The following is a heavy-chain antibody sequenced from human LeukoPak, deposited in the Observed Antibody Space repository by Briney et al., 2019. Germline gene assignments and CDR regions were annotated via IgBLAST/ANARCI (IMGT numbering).Heavy chain of an antibody. V-gene: IGHV4-59*01. D-gene: IGHD6-19*01. Sequence: PSETLSLTCTVSGGSISSYYWSWIRQPPGKGLEWIGYIYYSGSTNYNPSLKSRVTISVDTSKNQFSLKLSSVTAADTAVYYCARGGAVAGNFDYWGQGTLVTVSS. J-gene: IGHJ4*02. CDR3: ARGGAVAGNFDY. CDR1: GGSISSYY. CDR2: IYYSGST.